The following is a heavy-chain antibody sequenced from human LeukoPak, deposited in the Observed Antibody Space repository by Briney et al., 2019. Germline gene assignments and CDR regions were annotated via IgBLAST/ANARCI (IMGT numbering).Heavy chain of an antibody. CDR3: ARVGATGSGDFDY. CDR1: GGSISSDY. Sequence: KCSETVSLICTVAGGSISSDYWGWVRQSPGKGMGCIGYIYYSGTTRYTPSPQGRVTISLATSKNQFYLKLSSVTAADTAVYYCARVGATGSGDFDYWGQGTPVTVSS. J-gene: IGHJ4*02. D-gene: IGHD1-26*01. CDR2: IYYSGTT. V-gene: IGHV4-59*01.